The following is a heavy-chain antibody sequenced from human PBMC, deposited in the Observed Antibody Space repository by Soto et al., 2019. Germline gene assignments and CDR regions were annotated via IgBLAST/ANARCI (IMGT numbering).Heavy chain of an antibody. CDR2: IKQDGGEK. D-gene: IGHD5-12*01. J-gene: IGHJ3*02. CDR3: ARSGWLRLDAFDI. V-gene: IGHV3-7*01. CDR1: GFTFSSYW. Sequence: GGSLRLSCAASGFTFSSYWMSWVRQAPGKGLEWVANIKQDGGEKYYVDSVKGRFTISRGNAKNSLYLQMNSLRAEDTAVYYCARSGWLRLDAFDIWGQGTMVTVSS.